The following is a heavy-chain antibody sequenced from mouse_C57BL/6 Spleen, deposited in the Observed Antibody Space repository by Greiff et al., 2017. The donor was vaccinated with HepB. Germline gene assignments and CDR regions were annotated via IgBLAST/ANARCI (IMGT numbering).Heavy chain of an antibody. V-gene: IGHV1-55*01. D-gene: IGHD2-2*01. CDR1: GYTFTSYW. CDR3: ARYEVTTALDY. Sequence: VQLQQSGAELVKPGASVKMSCKASGYTFTSYWITWVKQRPGQGLEWIGDIYPGSGSTNYNEKFKSKATLTVDTSSSTAYMQLSSLTSEDSAVYYCARYEVTTALDYWGQGTTLTVSS. J-gene: IGHJ2*01. CDR2: IYPGSGST.